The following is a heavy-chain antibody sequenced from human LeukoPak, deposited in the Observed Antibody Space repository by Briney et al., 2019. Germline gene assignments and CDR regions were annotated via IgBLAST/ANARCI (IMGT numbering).Heavy chain of an antibody. CDR2: MSKSGST. CDR1: GGSISSYY. Sequence: SETLSLTCIVSGGSISSYYWSWIWQPPGKGLEWLGYMSKSGSTNYNPSLQSRVTILVDTSKNQFSLKLSSATAADTTVYYCARHKGSSTWYPFDYWGQGTLVTVSS. CDR3: ARHKGSSTWYPFDY. V-gene: IGHV4-59*08. D-gene: IGHD6-13*01. J-gene: IGHJ4*02.